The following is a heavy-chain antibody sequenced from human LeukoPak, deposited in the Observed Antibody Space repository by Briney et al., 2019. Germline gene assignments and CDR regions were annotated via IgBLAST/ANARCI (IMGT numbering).Heavy chain of an antibody. CDR3: ARDTAMMYAFDI. V-gene: IGHV3-74*01. CDR2: INTDGSST. J-gene: IGHJ3*02. CDR1: GFTFSRSW. D-gene: IGHD2-2*01. Sequence: GGSLRLSCEVSGFTFSRSWMHWVRQAPGTGLVWVSLINTDGSSTNYADFVKGRFTISRDNAKNSLYLQMNSLRAEDTAVYYCARDTAMMYAFDIWGQGTMVTVSS.